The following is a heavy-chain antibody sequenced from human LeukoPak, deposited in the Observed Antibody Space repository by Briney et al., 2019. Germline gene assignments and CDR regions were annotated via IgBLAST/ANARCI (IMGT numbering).Heavy chain of an antibody. V-gene: IGHV3-33*06. CDR2: IWYDGSNQ. D-gene: IGHD6-13*01. CDR3: AKDESSRQQLVSLDY. CDR1: GFTFSSYG. Sequence: GGALSLSCAASGFTFSSYGMHWVRQAPGKGLEWVAVIWYDGSNQYYADSVKGRFTISRDNSKNTLYLQMNSLRAEHTAVYYCAKDESSRQQLVSLDYWGQGPLVTVSS. J-gene: IGHJ4*02.